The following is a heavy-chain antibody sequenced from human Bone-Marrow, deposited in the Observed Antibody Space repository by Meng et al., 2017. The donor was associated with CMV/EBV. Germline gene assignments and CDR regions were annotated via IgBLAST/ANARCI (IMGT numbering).Heavy chain of an antibody. V-gene: IGHV1-18*01. D-gene: IGHD6-13*01. J-gene: IGHJ6*02. CDR2: ISAYNGNT. CDR1: GYTFTSYG. Sequence: ASGKVSCKASGYTFTSYGISWVRQAPGQGLEWMGWISAYNGNTNYAQKFQGRVTMTRETSISTAYMELSRLRSDDTAVYYCARGVESSSWYYSRLDLYGMDVWGQGTTVTVSS. CDR3: ARGVESSSWYYSRLDLYGMDV.